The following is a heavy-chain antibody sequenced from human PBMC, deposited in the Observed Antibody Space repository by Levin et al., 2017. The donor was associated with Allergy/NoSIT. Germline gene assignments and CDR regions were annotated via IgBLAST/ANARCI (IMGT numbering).Heavy chain of an antibody. J-gene: IGHJ4*02. CDR2: IYNSGST. Sequence: SETLSLTCTVSGGSISSYYWSWIRQPPGKGLEWIGYIYNSGSTNYNPSLKSRVTISVDTSKNQFSLKLSSVTAADTAVYYCARRFRDNPIDYWGQGTLVTVSS. CDR3: ARRFRDNPIDY. CDR1: GGSISSYY. D-gene: IGHD1-1*01. V-gene: IGHV4-59*01.